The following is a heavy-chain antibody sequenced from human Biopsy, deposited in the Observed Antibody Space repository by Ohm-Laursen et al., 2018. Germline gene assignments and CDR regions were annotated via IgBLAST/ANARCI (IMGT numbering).Heavy chain of an antibody. CDR1: GFTFSDYW. CDR2: IKQDGSET. CDR3: ARSMTTMVRRRSYYFDY. Sequence: SLRLSCTASGFTFSDYWMSWVRQAPGKGLEWVANIKQDGSETYFVDSVKGRFTISRDSAKSSLYLQMNSLRAEDTAVYYCARSMTTMVRRRSYYFDYWGQGTLVTVSS. J-gene: IGHJ4*02. D-gene: IGHD3-10*01. V-gene: IGHV3-7*01.